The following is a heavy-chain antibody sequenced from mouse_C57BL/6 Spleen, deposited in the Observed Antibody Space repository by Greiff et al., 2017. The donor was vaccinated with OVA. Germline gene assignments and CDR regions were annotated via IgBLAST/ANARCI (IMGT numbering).Heavy chain of an antibody. CDR3: ARRCSRGSSYWYFDV. D-gene: IGHD1-1*01. Sequence: DVKLVESGGGLVKPGGSLKLSCAASGFTFSDYGMHWVRQAPEKGLEWVAYISSGSSTIYYADTVKGRFTISRDNAKNTRFLQMTSLRSEDTAMYYCARRCSRGSSYWYFDVWGTGTTVTVSS. CDR1: GFTFSDYG. CDR2: ISSGSSTI. V-gene: IGHV5-17*01. J-gene: IGHJ1*03.